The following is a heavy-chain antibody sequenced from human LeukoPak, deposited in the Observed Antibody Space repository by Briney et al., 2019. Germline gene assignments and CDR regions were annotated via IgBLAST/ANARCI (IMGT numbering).Heavy chain of an antibody. Sequence: SETLSLTCTVSGASISSSSYYWGWIRQPPGKGLEWIGSIYYGGSTYCNPSLKSRVTISVDTSKNQFSLKVNSVTAADTAVYYCARALNNSLWFGELSFDYWGQGTLVTVSS. J-gene: IGHJ4*02. D-gene: IGHD3-10*01. CDR2: IYYGGST. V-gene: IGHV4-39*07. CDR1: GASISSSSYY. CDR3: ARALNNSLWFGELSFDY.